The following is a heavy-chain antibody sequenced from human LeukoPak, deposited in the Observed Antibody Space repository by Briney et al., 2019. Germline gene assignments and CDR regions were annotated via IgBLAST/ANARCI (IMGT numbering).Heavy chain of an antibody. V-gene: IGHV4-61*01. CDR1: NYSIRSGYY. D-gene: IGHD1-1*01. J-gene: IGHJ5*02. CDR2: IYYSGST. CDR3: ARGTGINWFDP. Sequence: SETLSLTCSVSNYSIRSGYYWSWIRQPPGKGLEWIGYIYYSGSTNYNPSLKSRVTISVDTSKNQFSLKLSSVTAADTAVYYCARGTGINWFDPWGQGTLVTVSS.